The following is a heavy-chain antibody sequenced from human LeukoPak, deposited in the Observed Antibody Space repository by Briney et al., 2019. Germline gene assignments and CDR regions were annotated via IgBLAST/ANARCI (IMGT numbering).Heavy chain of an antibody. D-gene: IGHD6-19*01. CDR1: GFIFDDYG. J-gene: IGHJ6*02. CDR3: ARRSGDYALDV. V-gene: IGHV3-20*04. Sequence: PGGSLRLSCAASGFIFDDYGMNWVRQAPGKGLEWVSGINFNGGITGYADSVKGRFTISRDNAKNFLFLQMSSLRDEDTALYYCARRSGDYALDVWGQGTTVTVSS. CDR2: INFNGGIT.